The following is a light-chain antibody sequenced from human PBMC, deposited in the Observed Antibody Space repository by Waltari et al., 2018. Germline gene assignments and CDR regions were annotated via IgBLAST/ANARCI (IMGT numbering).Light chain of an antibody. J-gene: IGKJ3*01. CDR2: KAS. Sequence: DIQMTQSPSTLSASVGEGVTITCRASQSISSWLAWYQQKPGKAPKLLIYKASSLESGVPSRFSGSGSGTEFTLTISSLQPDDFATYYCQQYNNYPFTFGPGTKVDIK. CDR1: QSISSW. V-gene: IGKV1-5*03. CDR3: QQYNNYPFT.